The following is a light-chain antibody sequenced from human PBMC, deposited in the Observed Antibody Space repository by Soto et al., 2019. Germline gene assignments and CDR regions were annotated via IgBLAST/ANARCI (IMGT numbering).Light chain of an antibody. CDR2: GAS. CDR1: QSISSSY. J-gene: IGKJ1*01. CDR3: QQYGSSPRK. V-gene: IGKV3-20*01. Sequence: EIVLTQSPGTLSLSPGVRATLSCRDSQSISSSYLAWYQQRPGQAPRLLIYGASSRATGITDRFSGSGSGTDFTLTISRLEPEDFAVYFCQQYGSSPRKFGQGTKVEVK.